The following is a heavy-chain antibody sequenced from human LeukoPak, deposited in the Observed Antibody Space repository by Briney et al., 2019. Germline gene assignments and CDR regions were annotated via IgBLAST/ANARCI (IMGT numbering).Heavy chain of an antibody. J-gene: IGHJ4*02. CDR1: GFTFSSCE. CDR3: ARGSGAFDY. D-gene: IGHD3-10*01. CDR2: ISSSGSTI. Sequence: GGSLRLSCAASGFTFSSCEMNWVRQAPGKGLEWVSYISSSGSTIYYADSVKGRFIISRDNAKNSLYLQMNSLRAEDTAVYYCARGSGAFDYWGQGTLVTVSS. V-gene: IGHV3-48*03.